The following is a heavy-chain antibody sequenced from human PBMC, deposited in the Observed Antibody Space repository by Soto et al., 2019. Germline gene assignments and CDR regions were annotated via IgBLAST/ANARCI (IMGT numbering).Heavy chain of an antibody. D-gene: IGHD3-9*01. V-gene: IGHV3-48*04. CDR2: IFVDSSTI. Sequence: GGSLRLSCIASGFTFSSYSMVWVRQAPGKGLEWISYIFVDSSTIYYADSVKGRFTVSRDNSQNSLFLLMNSLRAEDTAVYYCARDKDWAFDYWGQGTLVTVSS. CDR1: GFTFSSYS. J-gene: IGHJ4*02. CDR3: ARDKDWAFDY.